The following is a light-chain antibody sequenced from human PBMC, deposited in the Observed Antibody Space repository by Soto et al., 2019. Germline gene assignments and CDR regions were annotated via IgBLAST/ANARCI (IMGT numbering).Light chain of an antibody. CDR1: SSDVGGYNY. J-gene: IGLJ1*01. Sequence: QSVLTQPASVSGSPGQSITISCTATSSDVGGYNYVSWYQQHPGKAPKLMIYDVSNRPSGVSNRFSGSKSGNTASLTISGLQAEDEADYYCSSYTSSSTSVFGTGTKVTVL. CDR3: SSYTSSSTSV. CDR2: DVS. V-gene: IGLV2-14*01.